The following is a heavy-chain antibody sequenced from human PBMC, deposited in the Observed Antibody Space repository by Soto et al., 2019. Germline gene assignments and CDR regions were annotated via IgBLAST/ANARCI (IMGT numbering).Heavy chain of an antibody. J-gene: IGHJ4*02. CDR2: INPNSGGT. D-gene: IGHD6-19*01. V-gene: IGHV1-2*04. Sequence: QVQLVQSGAEVKKPGASVKVSCKASGYTFTGYYMHWVRQAPGQGLEWMGWINPNSGGTNYAQKFQGWVTMTGDTSISTAYMELRRLRSDDTAVYYCARGPGGGIRKYSSGWFQYYFDYWGQGTMVTVSS. CDR3: ARGPGGGIRKYSSGWFQYYFDY. CDR1: GYTFTGYY.